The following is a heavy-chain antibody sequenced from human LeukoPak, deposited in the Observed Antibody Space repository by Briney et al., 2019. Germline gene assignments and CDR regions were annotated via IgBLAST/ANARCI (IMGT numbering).Heavy chain of an antibody. Sequence: PGGSLRLSCAASGFTFSRYSMNWVRQAPGKGLEWVSSISSSSSYIYYADSVKGRFTISRDNAKNSLYLQMNSLRAEDTAVYCCARDLLLTDQSETVYWGQGTLVTVSS. CDR3: ARDLLLTDQSETVY. J-gene: IGHJ4*02. CDR2: ISSSSSYI. CDR1: GFTFSRYS. V-gene: IGHV3-21*01. D-gene: IGHD2-8*01.